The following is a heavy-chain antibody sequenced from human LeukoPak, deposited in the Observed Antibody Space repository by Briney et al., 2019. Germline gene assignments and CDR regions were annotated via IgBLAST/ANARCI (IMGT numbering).Heavy chain of an antibody. Sequence: GGSLRLSCAAPGFTFSSYSMNWVRQAPGKGLEWVSSISSSSSYIYYADSVKGRFTISRDNAKNSLYLQMNSLRAEDTAVYYCASLSPGIDAFDIWGQGTMVTVSS. J-gene: IGHJ3*02. CDR3: ASLSPGIDAFDI. V-gene: IGHV3-21*01. CDR2: ISSSSSYI. CDR1: GFTFSSYS. D-gene: IGHD1-26*01.